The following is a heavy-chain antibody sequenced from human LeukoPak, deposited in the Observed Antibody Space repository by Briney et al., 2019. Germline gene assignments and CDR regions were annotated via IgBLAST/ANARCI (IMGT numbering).Heavy chain of an antibody. CDR1: GFTFSRHP. V-gene: IGHV3-48*01. CDR3: TRDGRVAYEMDV. D-gene: IGHD2-15*01. CDR2: ISPGTI. J-gene: IGHJ6*02. Sequence: GGSLRLSCAASGFTFSRHPVNWVRQAPGKGLEWVSYISPGTIYYADSVKGRFTISRDNAKNSLYLQMNSLRAEDTAVYYCTRDGRVAYEMDVWGQGTTVTVSS.